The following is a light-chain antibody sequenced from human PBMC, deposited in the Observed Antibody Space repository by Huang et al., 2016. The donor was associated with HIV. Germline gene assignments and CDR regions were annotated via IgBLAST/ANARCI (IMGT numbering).Light chain of an antibody. V-gene: IGKV4-1*01. J-gene: IGKJ1*01. CDR2: WAS. CDR1: PGGYASSTSNDY. CDR3: QQYYSLPQT. Sequence: DIIMSQSPESLTVSLGEGATLNCWSSPGGYASSTSNDYMAWFQQKPGQPPKLLLFWASSREFGVPDRVSGSGSGTHFTLTIANLQPEDAAIYYCQQYYSLPQTFGQGTRV.